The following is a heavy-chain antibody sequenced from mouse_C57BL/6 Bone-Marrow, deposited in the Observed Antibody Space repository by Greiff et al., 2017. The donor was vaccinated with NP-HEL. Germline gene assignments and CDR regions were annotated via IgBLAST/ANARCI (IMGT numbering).Heavy chain of an antibody. V-gene: IGHV14-2*01. Sequence: VQLQQSGAELVKPGASVKLSCTASGFNIKDYYMHWVKQRPEQGLEWIGWIAPEVGETKYAPKFQGRATIPEDTSSNTPYLQHSRLTSEDTAVYYCARGGYCWYFDVGGTGTTVTGSS. CDR1: GFNIKDYY. CDR2: IAPEVGET. J-gene: IGHJ1*03. CDR3: ARGGYCWYFDV.